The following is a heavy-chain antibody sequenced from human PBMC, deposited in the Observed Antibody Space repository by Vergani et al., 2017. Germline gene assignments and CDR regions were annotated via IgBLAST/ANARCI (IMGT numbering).Heavy chain of an antibody. CDR1: GFTFNKYA. V-gene: IGHV3-23*01. Sequence: EVQLLESGGGLVQPGGSLRLSCAASGFTFNKYAMSWVRQAPGKGLVWVSAISGRGGSTYYADSVKGRFTISSDNSKNTLYLQMNSLRAEDTAVYYCAKAPFYDSSGYYKLGWRDAFDIWGQGTMVTVSS. CDR3: AKAPFYDSSGYYKLGWRDAFDI. J-gene: IGHJ3*02. D-gene: IGHD3-22*01. CDR2: ISGRGGST.